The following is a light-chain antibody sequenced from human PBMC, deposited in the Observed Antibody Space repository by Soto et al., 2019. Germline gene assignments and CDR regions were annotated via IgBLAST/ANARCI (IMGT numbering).Light chain of an antibody. CDR2: KAT. CDR1: QSISSW. V-gene: IGKV1-5*03. J-gene: IGKJ1*01. CDR3: QQYKSYWT. Sequence: DIQMTQSPSTRSASIGDRVAITCQASQSISSWLAWYQQKPGKAPKLLIYKATSSESGVSSRFSGSGSGTVFSLSISSLQPDDSATYYCQQYKSYWTFGQGTKVEIK.